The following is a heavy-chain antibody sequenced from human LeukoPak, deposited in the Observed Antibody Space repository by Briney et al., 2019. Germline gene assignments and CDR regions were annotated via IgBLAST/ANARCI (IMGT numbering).Heavy chain of an antibody. D-gene: IGHD6-6*01. J-gene: IGHJ6*03. CDR1: GFTFSSYW. Sequence: GGSLRLSCAASGFTFSSYWMSWVRQAPGKGLEWVANIKQDGGEKYYVDSVKGRFTISRDNAKNSLYLQMNSLRAEDTAVYYCAREAKDSSSYYYYYYMDVWGKGTTVTISS. V-gene: IGHV3-7*01. CDR3: AREAKDSSSYYYYYYMDV. CDR2: IKQDGGEK.